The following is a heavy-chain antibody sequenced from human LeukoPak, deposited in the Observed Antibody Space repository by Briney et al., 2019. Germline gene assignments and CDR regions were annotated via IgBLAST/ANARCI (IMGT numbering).Heavy chain of an antibody. CDR1: GFTFSKYW. D-gene: IGHD6-19*01. J-gene: IGHJ4*02. Sequence: GGSLRLSCAASGFTFSKYWMLWVRQAPGKGLESVSRINTDGTVTTYADSVKGRFTVSRENAENTMFLQMNSVRDEDTAVYYCATKQWLAPPPDSWGQGTPVTVSS. V-gene: IGHV3-74*01. CDR2: INTDGTVT. CDR3: ATKQWLAPPPDS.